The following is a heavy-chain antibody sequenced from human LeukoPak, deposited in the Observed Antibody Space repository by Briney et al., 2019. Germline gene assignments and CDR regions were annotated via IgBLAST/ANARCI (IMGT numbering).Heavy chain of an antibody. V-gene: IGHV1-46*01. CDR1: GYTFTSYY. J-gene: IGHJ5*02. D-gene: IGHD2-2*01. CDR2: INPSGGST. CDR3: ARHLTTFVVVPAAIQFDP. Sequence: GASVKVSCKASGYTFTSYYMHWVRQAPGQGLEWMGIINPSGGSTSYAQKFQGRVTMTRDTSKNQFSLKLSSVTAADTAVYYCARHLTTFVVVPAAIQFDPWGQGTLVTVSS.